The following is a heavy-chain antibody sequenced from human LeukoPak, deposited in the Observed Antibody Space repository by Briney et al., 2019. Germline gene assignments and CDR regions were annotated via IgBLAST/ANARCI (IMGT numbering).Heavy chain of an antibody. CDR1: GFTFSSYA. V-gene: IGHV3-23*01. D-gene: IGHD5-24*01. Sequence: PGGSLRLSCAASGFTFSSYAMSWVRQAPGKGLEWVSAISGSGGSTYYADSVKGRFTISRDNAKKSLYLQVNSLRAEDTAVYYCARTGDGYSSFSYYYYMDVWGKGTTVSVSS. CDR3: ARTGDGYSSFSYYYYMDV. J-gene: IGHJ6*03. CDR2: ISGSGGST.